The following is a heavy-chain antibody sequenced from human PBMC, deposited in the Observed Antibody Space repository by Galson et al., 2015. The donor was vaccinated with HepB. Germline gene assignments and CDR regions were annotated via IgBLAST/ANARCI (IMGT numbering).Heavy chain of an antibody. CDR2: IRVYNGNT. CDR1: GYTFTSYG. V-gene: IGHV1-18*03. CDR3: ARFIAAAENYYYNGMDV. J-gene: IGHJ6*02. Sequence: SVKVSCKASGYTFTSYGISWVRQAPGQGLEWMGWIRVYNGNTNYAQKLQGRVTMTTDTSTSTAYMELRSLRSDDMAVYYCARFIAAAENYYYNGMDVWGQGTTVTVSS. D-gene: IGHD6-13*01.